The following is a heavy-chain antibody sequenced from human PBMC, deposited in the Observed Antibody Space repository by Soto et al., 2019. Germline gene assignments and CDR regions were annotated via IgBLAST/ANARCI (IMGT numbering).Heavy chain of an antibody. Sequence: QVQLVESGGGVVQPGRSLRLSCAASGFTFSTYGKSWVRQAPGKGLEWVAIISYDGIHKYYADSVKGRFTISRDNSRNTLYLQMNSLRAEDTAVYYCAKEIIAVSGPWDFDNWGQGTLVTVSS. CDR2: ISYDGIHK. D-gene: IGHD6-19*01. V-gene: IGHV3-30*18. J-gene: IGHJ4*02. CDR3: AKEIIAVSGPWDFDN. CDR1: GFTFSTYG.